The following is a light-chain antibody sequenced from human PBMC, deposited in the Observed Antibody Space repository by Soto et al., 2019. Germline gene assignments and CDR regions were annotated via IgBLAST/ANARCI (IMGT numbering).Light chain of an antibody. CDR2: DAS. Sequence: EIVLTQSPATLSLSPGERASLSCRASQSVSTYLAWYQQKPGQAPRLLIYDASNRATGVPVRFSGSGSGTDFTLTISSLEPEDFAVYYCQQRSNWPPLTFGGGTKVDNK. CDR3: QQRSNWPPLT. J-gene: IGKJ4*01. V-gene: IGKV3-11*01. CDR1: QSVSTY.